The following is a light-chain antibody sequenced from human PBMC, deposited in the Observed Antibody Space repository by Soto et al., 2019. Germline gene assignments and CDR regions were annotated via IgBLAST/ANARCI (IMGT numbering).Light chain of an antibody. V-gene: IGLV2-14*03. J-gene: IGLJ1*01. CDR1: SRDVGGYNY. CDR3: SSYTTSNTRQIV. CDR2: DVS. Sequence: QSVLTPPASVSGSPGQSITISCTGTSRDVGGYNYVSWYQHHPGKAPKLMIFDVSNRPSGVSNRFSGSKSGNTASLTISGLQPEDEADYYCSSYTTSNTRQIVFGTGTKVTVL.